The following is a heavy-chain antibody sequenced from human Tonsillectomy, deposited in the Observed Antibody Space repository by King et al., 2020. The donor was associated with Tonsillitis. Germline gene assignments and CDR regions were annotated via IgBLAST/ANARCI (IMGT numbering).Heavy chain of an antibody. CDR3: AHYDTIDENLGY. CDR2: IHWDDDK. J-gene: IGHJ4*02. D-gene: IGHD3-22*01. Sequence: TLKESGPTLVKPTQTLTLTCTFSGFSLSTSGVGVGWIRQPPGKALEWLALIHWDDDKRYSPSLKSRLTITKDTSKNQVVLTMTNMDPVDTATYYYAHYDTIDENLGYWGQGTLVTVSS. V-gene: IGHV2-5*02. CDR1: GFSLSTSGVG.